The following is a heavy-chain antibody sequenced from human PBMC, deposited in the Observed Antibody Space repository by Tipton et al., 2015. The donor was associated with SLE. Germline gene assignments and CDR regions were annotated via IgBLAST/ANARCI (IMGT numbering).Heavy chain of an antibody. Sequence: SLRLSCAASGFTFSSYEMNWVRQAPGKGLEWVSYISSSGSTIYYADSVKGRFTISRDNAKNPLYLQMNSLRAEDTAVYYCAREGSGTPDYWGQGTLVTVSS. D-gene: IGHD1-26*01. CDR2: ISSSGSTI. J-gene: IGHJ4*02. CDR3: AREGSGTPDY. CDR1: GFTFSSYE. V-gene: IGHV3-48*03.